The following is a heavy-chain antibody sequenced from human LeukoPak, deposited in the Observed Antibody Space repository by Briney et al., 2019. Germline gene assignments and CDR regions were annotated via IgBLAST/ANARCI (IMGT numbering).Heavy chain of an antibody. CDR2: IYYSGST. Sequence: SQTLSLTCTVSGGSISSGGYYWRWIRQHPGKGLEWIGYIYYSGSTYYNPSLKSRVTISVDTSKNQFSLKLSSVTAADTAVYYCARVEAAAAGTFAYYFDYWGQGTLVTVSS. CDR1: GGSISSGGYY. D-gene: IGHD6-13*01. J-gene: IGHJ4*02. CDR3: ARVEAAAAGTFAYYFDY. V-gene: IGHV4-31*03.